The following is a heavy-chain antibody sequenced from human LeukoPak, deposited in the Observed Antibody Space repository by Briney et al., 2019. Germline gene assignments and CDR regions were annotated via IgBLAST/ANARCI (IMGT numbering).Heavy chain of an antibody. D-gene: IGHD2-8*01. CDR2: INWNGGST. V-gene: IGHV3-20*04. J-gene: IGHJ3*02. Sequence: GGSLRLSCAASGFTFDDYGMSWVRQAPGKGLEWVSGINWNGGSTGYADSVKGRFTISRDNAKNSLYLQMNSPRAKDTALYYCARSRYCTNGVCYIYDAFDIWGQGTMVTVSS. CDR3: ARSRYCTNGVCYIYDAFDI. CDR1: GFTFDDYG.